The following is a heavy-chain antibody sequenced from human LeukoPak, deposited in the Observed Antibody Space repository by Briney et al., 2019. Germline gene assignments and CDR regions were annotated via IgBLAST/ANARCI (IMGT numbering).Heavy chain of an antibody. CDR3: ARGSYSSSPYYYYYMDV. CDR1: GGSISSYY. D-gene: IGHD6-6*01. Sequence: SETLSLTWTVSGGSISSYYWSWIRQPAGKGLEWIGRIYTSGSTNYTPSLKSRVTMSVDTSKNQFSLKLSSVTAADTAVYYCARGSYSSSPYYYYYMDVWGKGTTVTVSS. J-gene: IGHJ6*03. V-gene: IGHV4-4*07. CDR2: IYTSGST.